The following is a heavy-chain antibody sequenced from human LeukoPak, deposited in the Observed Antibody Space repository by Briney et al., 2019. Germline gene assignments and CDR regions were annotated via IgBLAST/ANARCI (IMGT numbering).Heavy chain of an antibody. V-gene: IGHV1-69*13. CDR3: ASRGDVSAGFDY. D-gene: IGHD7-27*01. CDR2: IIPIFGTA. J-gene: IGHJ4*02. CDR1: GYTFTSYA. Sequence: ASVKVSCKASGYTFTSYAMNWVRQAPGQGLEWMGGIIPIFGTANYAQKFQGRVTITADESTSTAYMELSSLRSEDTAVYYCASRGDVSAGFDYWGQGTLVTVSS.